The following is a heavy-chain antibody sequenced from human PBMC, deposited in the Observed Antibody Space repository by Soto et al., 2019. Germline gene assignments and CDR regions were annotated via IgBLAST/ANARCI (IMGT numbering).Heavy chain of an antibody. Sequence: EVQRLESGGGLVQPGGSLRLSCAASGFTFSSYAMSWVRQAPGKGLEWVSAISGSGGSTYYADSVKGRFTISRDNSKNTLYLQMNSLRAEDTAVYYCAKGSYSSGWYGWADYWGQGTLVTVSS. CDR2: ISGSGGST. CDR3: AKGSYSSGWYGWADY. V-gene: IGHV3-23*01. CDR1: GFTFSSYA. J-gene: IGHJ4*02. D-gene: IGHD6-19*01.